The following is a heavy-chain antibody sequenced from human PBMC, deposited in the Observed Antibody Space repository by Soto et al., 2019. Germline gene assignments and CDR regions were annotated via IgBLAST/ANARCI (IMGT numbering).Heavy chain of an antibody. CDR1: GYSITTGGYY. J-gene: IGHJ3*02. V-gene: IGHV4-31*03. CDR2: FYSSGSI. CDR3: ARVPYNYYDSRNDAFDI. Sequence: SETLSLTCFVSGYSITTGGYYWSWIRHHPGKGLEWIGSFYSSGSIIYNPSLRSRVSISGDTSSNQFSMSLTSVTAADTARYYCARVPYNYYDSRNDAFDIWCQGTMVTVSS. D-gene: IGHD3-22*01.